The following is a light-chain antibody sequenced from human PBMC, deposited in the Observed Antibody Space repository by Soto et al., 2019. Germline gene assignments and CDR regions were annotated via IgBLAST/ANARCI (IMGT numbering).Light chain of an antibody. CDR3: QQYNVWPLT. V-gene: IGKV3-15*01. Sequence: EIVMTQSPATLSVSPGERATLSCRASQSVSSNLAWYQQKPGQTPKLLIYVASTRATGIPARFSGSGSGXXXXLXISXLQSEDFAVYYCQQYNVWPLTFGGGTKVEFK. J-gene: IGKJ4*01. CDR1: QSVSSN. CDR2: VAS.